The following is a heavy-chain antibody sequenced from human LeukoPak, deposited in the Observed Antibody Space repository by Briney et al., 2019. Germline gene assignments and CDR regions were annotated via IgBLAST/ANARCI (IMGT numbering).Heavy chain of an antibody. CDR1: GGSISSGSYY. CDR3: ASGSQLYYYYDSSGEY. CDR2: IYYSGST. V-gene: IGHV4-39*07. J-gene: IGHJ4*02. D-gene: IGHD3-22*01. Sequence: SQTLSLTCTVSGGSISSGSYYWGWIRQPPGKGLEWIGSIYYSGSTYYNPSLKSRVTISVDTSKNQFSLKLSSVTAADTAVYYCASGSQLYYYYDSSGEYWGQGTLVTVSS.